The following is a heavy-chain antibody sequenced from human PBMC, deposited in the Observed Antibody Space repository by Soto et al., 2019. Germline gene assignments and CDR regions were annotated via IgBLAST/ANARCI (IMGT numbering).Heavy chain of an antibody. Sequence: GGSLRLSCAASGFPLSTYGMTWVRQAPGKGLEWISAITGTGGNTYYVDSVKGRFTSSRDNSKNMLYLQVNSLRVEDTAVYYCARIRGYWYGLDVWGQGTTVTVSS. CDR2: ITGTGGNT. J-gene: IGHJ6*02. V-gene: IGHV3-23*01. CDR1: GFPLSTYG. CDR3: ARIRGYWYGLDV.